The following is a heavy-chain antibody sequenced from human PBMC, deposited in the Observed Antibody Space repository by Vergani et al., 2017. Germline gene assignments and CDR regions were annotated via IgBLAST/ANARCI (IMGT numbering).Heavy chain of an antibody. CDR2: ISAYNGNT. Sequence: QVQLVQSGAEVKKPGASVKVSCKASGYTFTSYGISWVRQAPGQGLEWMGWISAYNGNTNYAQKLQGRVTMTTDTSTSTAYMELRSLRADDTAVYYCARDWGGGGGSGSPYLYFDYWGQGTLVTVSS. J-gene: IGHJ4*02. D-gene: IGHD3-10*01. V-gene: IGHV1-18*01. CDR1: GYTFTSYG. CDR3: ARDWGGGGGSGSPYLYFDY.